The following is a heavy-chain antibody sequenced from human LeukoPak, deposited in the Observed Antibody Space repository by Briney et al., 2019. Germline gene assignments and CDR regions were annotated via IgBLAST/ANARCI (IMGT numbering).Heavy chain of an antibody. CDR2: ISGSGGST. CDR3: AKSVVVVAATTPFDY. Sequence: GGSLRLSCAASGLTFSSYAMSWVRQAPGKGLEWVSAISGSGGSTYYADSVKGRFTISRDNSKNTLYLQMNSLRAEDTAVYYCAKSVVVVAATTPFDYWGQGTLVTVSS. V-gene: IGHV3-23*01. D-gene: IGHD2-15*01. CDR1: GLTFSSYA. J-gene: IGHJ4*02.